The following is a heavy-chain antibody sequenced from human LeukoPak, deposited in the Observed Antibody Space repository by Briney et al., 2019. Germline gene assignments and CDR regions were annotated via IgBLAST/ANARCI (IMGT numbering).Heavy chain of an antibody. CDR1: GGSFSGYY. Sequence: SETLSLTCAVYGGSFSGYYWSWIRQPPGKGLEWIGEINHSGSSNYNPSLKSRVTISVDTSKNQFSLQLNSVTPEDTAVYYCARGAREGGSGWYRGSRYAFDIWGQGTMVTVSS. D-gene: IGHD6-19*01. CDR3: ARGAREGGSGWYRGSRYAFDI. CDR2: INHSGSS. V-gene: IGHV4-34*01. J-gene: IGHJ3*02.